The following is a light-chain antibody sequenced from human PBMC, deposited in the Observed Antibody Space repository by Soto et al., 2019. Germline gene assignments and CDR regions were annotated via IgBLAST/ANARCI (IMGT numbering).Light chain of an antibody. V-gene: IGLV1-40*01. J-gene: IGLJ1*01. CDR2: ANS. CDR1: SSNIGAGYD. Sequence: QSVLTQPPSVSGAPGQRGTISCTGSSSNIGAGYDVHWYQKLPGVAPRLLIFANSIRPSGVPDRFSGSKSDTSASLAITGLQSGDEADYYCQSYDNSLSAYVFGTGTKVTVL. CDR3: QSYDNSLSAYV.